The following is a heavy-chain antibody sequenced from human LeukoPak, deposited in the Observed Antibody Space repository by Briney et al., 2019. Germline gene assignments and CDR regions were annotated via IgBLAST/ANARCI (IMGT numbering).Heavy chain of an antibody. CDR3: ARFLEWRDTNYFDY. CDR1: GFTFSSYS. V-gene: IGHV3-21*01. J-gene: IGHJ4*02. Sequence: GGSLRLSCAAPGFTFSSYSMNWVRQAPGKGLEWVSSISSSSSYIYYADSVKGRFTISRDNAKNSLYLQMNSLRAEDTAVYYCARFLEWRDTNYFDYSGQGTLVTVSS. CDR2: ISSSSSYI. D-gene: IGHD3-3*01.